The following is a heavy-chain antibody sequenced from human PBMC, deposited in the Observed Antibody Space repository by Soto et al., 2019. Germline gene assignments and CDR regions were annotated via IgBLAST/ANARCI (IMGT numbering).Heavy chain of an antibody. CDR1: GYTFTSYD. J-gene: IGHJ4*02. V-gene: IGHV1-8*01. CDR2: MNPNSGNT. Sequence: ASVKVSCKASGYTFTSYDINWVRQATGQGLEWMGWMNPNSGNTGYAQKFQGRVTMTRNTSISTAYMELSSLRSEDTAVYYCARFYCGSTGCYDSRTTDVDNWGQGTRVTVPS. CDR3: ARFYCGSTGCYDSRTTDVDN. D-gene: IGHD2-2*01.